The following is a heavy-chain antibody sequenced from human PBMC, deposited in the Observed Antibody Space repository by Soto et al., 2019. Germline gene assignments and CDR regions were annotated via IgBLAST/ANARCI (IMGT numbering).Heavy chain of an antibody. V-gene: IGHV4-61*01. CDR2: IYYSGST. CDR1: GGSVSSGSYY. J-gene: IGHJ4*02. Sequence: PSETLSLTCTVSGGSVSSGSYYWSWIRQPPGKGLEWIGYIYYSGSTNYNPPLKSRVTISVDTSKNQFSLKLSSVTAADTAVYYCARQSGSYATLEAFAYWGQGTLVTVSS. D-gene: IGHD1-26*01. CDR3: ARQSGSYATLEAFAY.